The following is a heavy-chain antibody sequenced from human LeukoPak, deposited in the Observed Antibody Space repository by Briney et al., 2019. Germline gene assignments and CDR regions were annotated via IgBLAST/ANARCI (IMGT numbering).Heavy chain of an antibody. Sequence: GASVKVSCKASGYTFTSYDINWVRQATGQGLEWMGWMNPNSGNTGYAQNFQGRVTFISNTSATTAFMELSSLRSEDAAVYYCARDSGSGNNDYWGQGTLVTVSS. V-gene: IGHV1-8*01. CDR2: MNPNSGNT. CDR1: GYTFTSYD. CDR3: ARDSGSGNNDY. J-gene: IGHJ4*02. D-gene: IGHD1-26*01.